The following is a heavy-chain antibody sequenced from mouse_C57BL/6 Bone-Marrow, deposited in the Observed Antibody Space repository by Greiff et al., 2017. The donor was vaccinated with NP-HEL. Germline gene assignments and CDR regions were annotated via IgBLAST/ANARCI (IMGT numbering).Heavy chain of an antibody. D-gene: IGHD2-3*01. CDR3: ARDAIYDGYYVDY. CDR2: IDPSDSYT. Sequence: QVQLQQPGAELVKPGASVKLSCKASGYTFTSYWMQWVNQRPGQGLEWIGEIDPSDSYTNYNHKFKGQATLTVDTSSSTAYMQLSSLTSEDSAVYDCARDAIYDGYYVDYWGQGTTLTVSA. J-gene: IGHJ2*01. V-gene: IGHV1-50*01. CDR1: GYTFTSYW.